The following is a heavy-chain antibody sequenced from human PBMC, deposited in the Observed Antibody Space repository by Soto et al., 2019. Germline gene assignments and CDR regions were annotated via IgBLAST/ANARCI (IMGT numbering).Heavy chain of an antibody. Sequence: GASVKVSCKASGYTFTSYYMHWVRQAPGQGLEWMGIINPSGGSTSYAQKFQGRVTMTRDTSTSTVYMELSSLRSEDTAVYYCARVSLDYYYGMDVWGQGTTVTVS. J-gene: IGHJ6*02. CDR3: ARVSLDYYYGMDV. CDR1: GYTFTSYY. V-gene: IGHV1-46*01. CDR2: INPSGGST. D-gene: IGHD3-16*02.